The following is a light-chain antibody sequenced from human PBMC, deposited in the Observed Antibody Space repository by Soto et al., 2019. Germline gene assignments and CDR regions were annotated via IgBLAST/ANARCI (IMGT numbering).Light chain of an antibody. CDR3: QPYNNWPLT. V-gene: IGKV3-15*01. Sequence: TQSPSSLSASVGDRVTITCGASQGIGDTLAWYQHKPGQTPRLLIYDTSTRATGVPTRLSGSRSGAEFTLTINSLKSEDFAVYYCQPYNNWPLTFGGGTKVDIK. CDR1: QGIGDT. J-gene: IGKJ4*01. CDR2: DTS.